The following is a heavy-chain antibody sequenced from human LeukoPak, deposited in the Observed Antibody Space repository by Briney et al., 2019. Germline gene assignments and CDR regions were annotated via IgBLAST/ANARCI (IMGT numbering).Heavy chain of an antibody. J-gene: IGHJ6*03. CDR3: ARDPIEREWLTLPDYYYYYMDV. Sequence: SVKVSCKASGGTFSSYAISWVRQAPGQGLEWMGGIIPIFGTANYAQKFQGRVTITTDESTSTAYMELSSLRSEDTAVYYCARDPIEREWLTLPDYYYYYMDVWGKGTTVTVSS. V-gene: IGHV1-69*05. D-gene: IGHD3-3*01. CDR2: IIPIFGTA. CDR1: GGTFSSYA.